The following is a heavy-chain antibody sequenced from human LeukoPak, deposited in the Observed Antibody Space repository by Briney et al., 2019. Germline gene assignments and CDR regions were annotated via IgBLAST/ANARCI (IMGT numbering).Heavy chain of an antibody. D-gene: IGHD1-1*01. CDR1: GFTFASYG. J-gene: IGHJ4*02. Sequence: GGSLRLSCAASGFTFASYGMSWVRQAPGKGLEWVSVISGSGFSIYYADSVKGRFIISRDNSKNTLYLQMNSLRAEDTAVYYCAKAAYTSSFRSIDYWGQGTLVTVSS. V-gene: IGHV3-23*01. CDR3: AKAAYTSSFRSIDY. CDR2: ISGSGFSI.